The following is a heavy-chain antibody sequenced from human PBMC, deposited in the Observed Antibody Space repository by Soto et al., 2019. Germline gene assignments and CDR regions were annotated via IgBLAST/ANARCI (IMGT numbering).Heavy chain of an antibody. D-gene: IGHD6-13*01. CDR3: ARAQGSSWAYGMDV. Sequence: VGSLRLSCAASGFTFSDYYMSWIRQAPGKGLEWVSYISSSSSYTNYADSVKGRFTISRDNAKNSLYLQMNSLRAEDTAVYYCARAQGSSWAYGMDVWGQGTTVTVSS. CDR1: GFTFSDYY. J-gene: IGHJ6*02. V-gene: IGHV3-11*06. CDR2: ISSSSSYT.